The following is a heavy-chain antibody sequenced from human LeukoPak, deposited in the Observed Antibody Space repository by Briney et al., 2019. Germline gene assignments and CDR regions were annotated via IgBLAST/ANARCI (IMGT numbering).Heavy chain of an antibody. Sequence: SVKVSCKASGGTFSSYAISWVRQAPGQGLEWMGRIIPILGIANYAQKFQGRVTMTRNTSISTAYMELSSLRSEDTAVYYCARGRSGVVRGVHDAFDIWGQGTMVTVSS. V-gene: IGHV1-69*04. CDR2: IIPILGIA. D-gene: IGHD3-10*01. J-gene: IGHJ3*02. CDR1: GGTFSSYA. CDR3: ARGRSGVVRGVHDAFDI.